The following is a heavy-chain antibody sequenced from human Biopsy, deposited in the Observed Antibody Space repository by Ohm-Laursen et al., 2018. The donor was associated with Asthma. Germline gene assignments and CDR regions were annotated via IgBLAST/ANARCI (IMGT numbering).Heavy chain of an antibody. J-gene: IGHJ5*02. V-gene: IGHV3-74*01. CDR3: ARVSSYWAFDP. CDR1: GFTFNSSW. CDR2: VNGDGRST. D-gene: IGHD3-16*02. Sequence: GSLRLSCAASGFTFNSSWMHWVRQVPGKGLVWVSRVNGDGRSTSYADSVKGRFTISRDNAKNTLYLQMNSLRAEDTALYYCARVSSYWAFDPWGQGTLVTVSS.